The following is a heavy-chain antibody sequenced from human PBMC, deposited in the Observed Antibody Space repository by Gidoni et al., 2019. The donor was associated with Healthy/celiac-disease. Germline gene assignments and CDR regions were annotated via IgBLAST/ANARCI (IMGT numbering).Heavy chain of an antibody. Sequence: QVQLVESGGGVVQPGRSLRLSCAASGFTFSSYGMNWVRQAPGKGLEGVAVISYDGSNKYYADSVKGRFTISRDNSKNTLYLQMNSLRAEDTAVYYCAKAGAVAGTGVRYYFDYWGQGTLVTVSS. CDR1: GFTFSSYG. CDR3: AKAGAVAGTGVRYYFDY. V-gene: IGHV3-30*18. D-gene: IGHD6-19*01. J-gene: IGHJ4*02. CDR2: ISYDGSNK.